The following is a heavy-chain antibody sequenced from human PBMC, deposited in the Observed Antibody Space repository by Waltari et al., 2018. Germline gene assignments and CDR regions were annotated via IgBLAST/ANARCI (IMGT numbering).Heavy chain of an antibody. J-gene: IGHJ4*02. CDR1: GDSVINSNYS. D-gene: IGHD3-10*01. CDR3: ARLSPPMWVRGVKGGYYFDY. V-gene: IGHV4-39*07. CDR2: IYYSGRS. Sequence: QLQLLESGPGLVKPSETLSLTCTVSGDSVINSNYSWGWIRQPPGKGLEWIGNIYYSGRSSDNPSLKSRVIISVDTSKNQFSVRLTSVTAADTAVFYCARLSPPMWVRGVKGGYYFDYWGPGTLVTVSS.